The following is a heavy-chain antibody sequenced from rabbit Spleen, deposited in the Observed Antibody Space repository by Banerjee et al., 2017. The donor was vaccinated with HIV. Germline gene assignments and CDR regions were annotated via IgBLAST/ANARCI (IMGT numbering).Heavy chain of an antibody. CDR2: INVATGKP. J-gene: IGHJ4*01. CDR3: ARDLVGVIGWNFYL. D-gene: IGHD1-1*01. CDR1: GFSFGDRDV. Sequence: QEQLVESGGGLVQPEGSLTLTCTASGFSFGDRDVMCWVRQAPGKGLEWIACINVATGKPVYATWAKGRFTISRTSSTTVTLRMTSLTAEDTATYFCARDLVGVIGWNFYLWGPGTLVTVS. V-gene: IGHV1S45*01.